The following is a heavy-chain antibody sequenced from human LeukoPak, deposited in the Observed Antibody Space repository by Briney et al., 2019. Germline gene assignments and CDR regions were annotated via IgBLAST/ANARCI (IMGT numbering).Heavy chain of an antibody. Sequence: PSETLSLTCTVSGGSISSSSYYWGWIRQPPGKGLEWIGSIYYSGSTYYNPSLKSRVTISVDTSKNQFSLNLSSVTAADTAVYYCARLYYDSSGYYQICCFDYWGQGTLVTVSS. CDR3: ARLYYDSSGYYQICCFDY. J-gene: IGHJ4*02. CDR1: GGSISSSSYY. V-gene: IGHV4-39*01. D-gene: IGHD3-22*01. CDR2: IYYSGST.